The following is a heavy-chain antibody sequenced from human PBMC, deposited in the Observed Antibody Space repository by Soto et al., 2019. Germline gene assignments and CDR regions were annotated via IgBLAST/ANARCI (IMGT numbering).Heavy chain of an antibody. Sequence: TLSLTCGVSGVSSGCGGYSWSWIRQPPGKGLEWIGYIYHSGSTYYNPSLKSRVTISVDRSKNQFSLKLSSVTAADTAVYYCARTPDIWGQGTMVT. V-gene: IGHV4-30-2*01. CDR1: GVSSGCGGYS. CDR3: ARTPDI. CDR2: IYHSGST. J-gene: IGHJ3*02.